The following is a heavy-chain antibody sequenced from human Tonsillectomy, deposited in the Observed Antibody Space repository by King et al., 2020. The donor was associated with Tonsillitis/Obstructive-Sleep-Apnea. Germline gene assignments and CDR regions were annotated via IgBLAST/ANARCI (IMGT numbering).Heavy chain of an antibody. J-gene: IGHJ4*02. CDR2: IYYSGST. CDR3: ARHKRFTTAGGAFDY. V-gene: IGHV4-59*08. CDR1: GGSIATYY. Sequence: VQLQESGPGLVKPSETLSLTCTVSGGSIATYYWSWIRQPPGKGLEWIGYIYYSGSTNYNPSLKSRVAIPVDTSKHQFSLKLSSVTAADTAVYYCARHKRFTTAGGAFDYWGQGTLVTVSS. D-gene: IGHD6-13*01.